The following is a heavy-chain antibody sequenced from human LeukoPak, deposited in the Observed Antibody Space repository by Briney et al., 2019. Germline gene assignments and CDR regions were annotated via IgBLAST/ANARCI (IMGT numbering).Heavy chain of an antibody. CDR3: ATTYDYVWGTNY. J-gene: IGHJ4*02. D-gene: IGHD3-16*01. CDR2: ISSSGSTI. Sequence: PGGSLRLSCAASGFTFSSYEMNWVRQAPGKGLEWVSYISSSGSTIHYADSVKGRFTISRDNAKNSLYLQMNSLRAEDTAVYYCATTYDYVWGTNYWGQGTLVTVSS. V-gene: IGHV3-48*03. CDR1: GFTFSSYE.